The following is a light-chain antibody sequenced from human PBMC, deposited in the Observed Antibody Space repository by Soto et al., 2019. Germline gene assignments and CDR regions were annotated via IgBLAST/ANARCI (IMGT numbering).Light chain of an antibody. Sequence: DIQLSQSPSFLSASVVDRVTITCRASQGMSSYLAWYQQKPGKAPKLLIYAASTLQSGVPSRSSGSVSGTEFTLTISSLQPEDFATYYCQHHNSYPYTFGQGTKLEIK. J-gene: IGKJ2*01. CDR2: AAS. V-gene: IGKV1-9*01. CDR3: QHHNSYPYT. CDR1: QGMSSY.